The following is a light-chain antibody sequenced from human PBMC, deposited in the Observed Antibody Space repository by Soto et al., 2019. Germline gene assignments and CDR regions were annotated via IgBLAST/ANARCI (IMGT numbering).Light chain of an antibody. J-gene: IGKJ1*01. V-gene: IGKV3-20*01. CDR1: QSVRSSC. Sequence: EMVLTQSPGTLSLSRGERATLSCRALQSVRSSCLAGYQENPGQALRLLIYGASTRAAGMPDRCSGSGSGTDLTLPISRLEPEDFAVYFCQQNGGSHSWKFGQGTKV. CDR3: QQNGGSHSWK. CDR2: GAS.